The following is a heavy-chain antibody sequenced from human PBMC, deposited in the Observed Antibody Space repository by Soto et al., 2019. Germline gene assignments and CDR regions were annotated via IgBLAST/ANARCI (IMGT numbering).Heavy chain of an antibody. V-gene: IGHV6-1*01. CDR1: GDSVSSNSAA. Sequence: SQTLSLTCAISGDSVSSNSAAWNWIRQSPSRGLEWLGRTYYRSKWYNDYAVSVKSRITINPDTSKNQFSLQLNSVTPEDTAVYYCSRDLSARPKGYYYYMDVWVKGTTVTVSS. D-gene: IGHD6-6*01. CDR3: SRDLSARPKGYYYYMDV. J-gene: IGHJ6*03. CDR2: TYYRSKWYN.